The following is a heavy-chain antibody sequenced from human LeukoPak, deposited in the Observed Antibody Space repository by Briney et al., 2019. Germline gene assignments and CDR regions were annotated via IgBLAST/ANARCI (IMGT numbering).Heavy chain of an antibody. D-gene: IGHD3-10*01. CDR1: GGSIGSGSYY. V-gene: IGHV4-61*02. CDR3: ARAQGSGSQMYYYYYMDV. CDR2: IYTSGST. J-gene: IGHJ6*03. Sequence: PSQTLSLTCTVSGGSIGSGSYYWSWIRQPAGKGLEWIGRIYTSGSTNYNPSLKSRVTISVDTSKNQFSLKLSSVTAADTAVYYCARAQGSGSQMYYYYYMDVWGKGTTVTISS.